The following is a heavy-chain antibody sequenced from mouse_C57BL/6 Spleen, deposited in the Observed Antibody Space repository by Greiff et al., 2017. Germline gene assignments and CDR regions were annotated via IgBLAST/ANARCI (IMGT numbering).Heavy chain of an antibody. Sequence: VQLQQPGAELVKPGASVKMSCKASGYTFTSYWITWVKQRPGQGLEWIGDIYPGSGSTNYNEKFKSKATLTVDTSSSTAYMQLSSLTSEDSAVYYCARMDDYDDVSDYWGHGTTLTVSS. CDR3: ARMDDYDDVSDY. D-gene: IGHD2-4*01. V-gene: IGHV1-55*01. CDR2: IYPGSGST. CDR1: GYTFTSYW. J-gene: IGHJ2*01.